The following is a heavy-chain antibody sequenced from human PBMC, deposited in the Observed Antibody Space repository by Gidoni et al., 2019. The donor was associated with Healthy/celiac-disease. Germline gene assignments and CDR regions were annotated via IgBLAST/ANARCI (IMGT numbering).Heavy chain of an antibody. CDR2: ISRSSSYI. CDR1: AFPFRSYS. CDR3: ARDHAGSPSGYYGMDV. J-gene: IGHJ6*02. Sequence: EVQLVESGGGLVKPGGSRRLSCAASAFPFRSYSMNWVRQGPGKGLEWVASISRSSSYIYYADSVKGRFTISRDNAKNSLYLQMNSLRAEDTAVYYCARDHAGSPSGYYGMDVWGQGTTVTVSS. D-gene: IGHD1-1*01. V-gene: IGHV3-21*01.